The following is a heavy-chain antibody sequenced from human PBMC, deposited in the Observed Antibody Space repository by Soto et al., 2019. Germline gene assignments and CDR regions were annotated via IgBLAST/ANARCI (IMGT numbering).Heavy chain of an antibody. Sequence: PXGSLRRTRVAPKFSFTHHAMTWVRLPPGKGLQWVAALSHDGGNIYYRDSVRGRFTISRDNSKNTLYLQMQSLKAEDTAVYFCAKQMGTWVDTAIDVWGQGTQVTVSS. V-gene: IGHV3-23*01. J-gene: IGHJ4*02. CDR1: KFSFTHHA. CDR2: LSHDGGNI. D-gene: IGHD1-1*01. CDR3: AKQMGTWVDTAIDV.